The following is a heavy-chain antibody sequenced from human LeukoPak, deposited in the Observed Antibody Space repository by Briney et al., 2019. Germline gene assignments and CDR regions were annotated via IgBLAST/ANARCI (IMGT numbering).Heavy chain of an antibody. D-gene: IGHD6-13*01. J-gene: IGHJ4*02. CDR1: GFTFSSYW. V-gene: IGHV3-74*01. CDR2: INSDGSST. Sequence: PGGSLRLSCAASGFTFSSYWMHWVRQGPGKGLVWVSRINSDGSSTSYADSVKGRFTISRDNAKNTVYLQMNSLRAEDTAVYYCARVPLRGSSSSYFDYWGQGTLVTVSS. CDR3: ARVPLRGSSSSYFDY.